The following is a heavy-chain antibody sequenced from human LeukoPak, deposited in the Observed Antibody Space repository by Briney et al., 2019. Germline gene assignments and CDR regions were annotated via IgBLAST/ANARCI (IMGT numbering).Heavy chain of an antibody. D-gene: IGHD6-13*01. Sequence: SQTLSLTCTVSGGSISSGSYYWSWIRQPAGKGLEWIGRIYTSRSTNYNPSLKSRVTISVDTSKNQFSLKLSSVTAADTAVYYCATMGIAAAGTPSFFDYWGQGTLVTVSS. J-gene: IGHJ4*02. CDR1: GGSISSGSYY. CDR3: ATMGIAAAGTPSFFDY. V-gene: IGHV4-61*02. CDR2: IYTSRST.